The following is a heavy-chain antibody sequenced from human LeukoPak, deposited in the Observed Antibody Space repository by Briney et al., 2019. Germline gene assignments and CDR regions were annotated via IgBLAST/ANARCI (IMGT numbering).Heavy chain of an antibody. V-gene: IGHV4-34*01. D-gene: IGHD3-10*01. CDR3: ARGVGLLWFGELLRAGYFDY. CDR1: GGSFSGYS. Sequence: SDTLSLTCAVYGGSFSGYSWSWIRQPPGKGLEWIGEINHSGSTNYNPPLTSRVTISVDTAKNQFSLKLSSVTAADTAVYYCARGVGLLWFGELLRAGYFDYWGQGTLVTVSS. J-gene: IGHJ4*02. CDR2: INHSGST.